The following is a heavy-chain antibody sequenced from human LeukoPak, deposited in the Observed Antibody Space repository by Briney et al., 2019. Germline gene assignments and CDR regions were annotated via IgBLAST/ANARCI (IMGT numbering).Heavy chain of an antibody. CDR3: AKAPVTTCRGAYCYPFDY. J-gene: IGHJ4*02. D-gene: IGHD2-21*01. V-gene: IGHV3-23*01. CDR1: GFTFSSYW. Sequence: SGGSLRLSCAASGFTFSSYWMSWVRQAPGKGLEWVSSFSGSGGRTYYADSVKGRFTISRDNSKNTLYLQMNSLRAEDTAVYYCAKAPVTTCRGAYCYPFDYWGQGTLVTVSS. CDR2: FSGSGGRT.